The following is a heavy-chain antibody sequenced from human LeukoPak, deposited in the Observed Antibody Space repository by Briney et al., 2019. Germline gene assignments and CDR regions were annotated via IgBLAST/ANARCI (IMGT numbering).Heavy chain of an antibody. CDR3: ARHSSGWTFFDY. J-gene: IGHJ4*02. V-gene: IGHV1-18*01. CDR2: ISAYNGNT. Sequence: ASVKVSCKASGYTFTSYGISWVRQAPRQGLEGMGWISAYNGNTNNAQKLQGRVTMTTDTSTSTAYMELRSLRSDDTAVYYCARHSSGWTFFDYWGQGTLVTVSS. D-gene: IGHD6-19*01. CDR1: GYTFTSYG.